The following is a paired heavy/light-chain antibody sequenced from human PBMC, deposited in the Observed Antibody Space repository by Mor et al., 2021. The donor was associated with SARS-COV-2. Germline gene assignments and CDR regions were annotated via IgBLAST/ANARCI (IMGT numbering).Heavy chain of an antibody. J-gene: IGHJ2*01. Sequence: QLQLQESGPGLVKPSETLSLTCTVSGGSISSSSYYWGWIRQPPGKGLEWIGSIYYSGSTYYNPSLKSRVTISVDTSKNQFSLKLSSVTAADTAVYYCARHRGYDDYGDYGTQRLYWYFDLWGRGTLVTVSS. CDR2: IYYSGST. V-gene: IGHV4-39*01. CDR3: ARHRGYDDYGDYGTQRLYWYFDL. D-gene: IGHD4-17*01. CDR1: GGSISSSSYY.
Light chain of an antibody. CDR3: QSADSSGTYAVV. V-gene: IGLV3-25*03. CDR2: KDS. Sequence: SYELTQPPSVSVSPGQTARITCSGDALPKQYAYWYQQKPGQAPVLVIYKDSERPSGIPERFSGSSSGTTVTLTISGVQAEDEADYYCQSADSSGTYAVVFGGGTKLTVL. CDR1: ALPKQY. J-gene: IGLJ2*01.